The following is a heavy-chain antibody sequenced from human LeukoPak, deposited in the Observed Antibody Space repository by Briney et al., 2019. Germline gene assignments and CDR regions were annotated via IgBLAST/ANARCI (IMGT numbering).Heavy chain of an antibody. Sequence: ASVKVSCKASGYTFTSYYMHWVRQAPGQGLEWMGIINPSGGSTSYAQKFQGRVTMTRDMSTSTVYMELSSLRSEDTAVYYCARSGYCSSTSCSYYYYYMDVWGKGTTVAVSS. CDR1: GYTFTSYY. CDR3: ARSGYCSSTSCSYYYYYMDV. CDR2: INPSGGST. J-gene: IGHJ6*03. V-gene: IGHV1-46*01. D-gene: IGHD2-2*01.